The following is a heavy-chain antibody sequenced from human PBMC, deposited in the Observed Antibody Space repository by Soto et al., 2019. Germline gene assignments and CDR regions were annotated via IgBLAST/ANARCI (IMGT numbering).Heavy chain of an antibody. CDR3: ARDSSGTTNYSSGMDV. Sequence: SVKASSKEPGYAFASSASSSVLQAQGQGLEWIGWISAYNGNTNYTQSLQGRVTMTTDTSTNTAYMELRSLRSDDTAVYYCARDSSGTTNYSSGMDVWGQGTTVTGS. D-gene: IGHD1-26*01. J-gene: IGHJ6*02. V-gene: IGHV1-18*01. CDR1: GYAFASSA. CDR2: ISAYNGNT.